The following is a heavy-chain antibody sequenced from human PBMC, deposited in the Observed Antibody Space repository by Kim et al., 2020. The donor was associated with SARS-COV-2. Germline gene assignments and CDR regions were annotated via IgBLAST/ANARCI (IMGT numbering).Heavy chain of an antibody. Sequence: SQKFQGRVTITRDTSASTAYMELSSLRSEDTAVYYCARGRIVATIALVYWGQGTLVTVSS. J-gene: IGHJ4*02. CDR3: ARGRIVATIALVY. D-gene: IGHD5-12*01. V-gene: IGHV1-3*01.